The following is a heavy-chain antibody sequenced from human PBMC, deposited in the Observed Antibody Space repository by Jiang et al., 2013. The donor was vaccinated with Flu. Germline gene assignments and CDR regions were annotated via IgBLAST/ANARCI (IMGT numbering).Heavy chain of an antibody. CDR3: TTDGITVYNAFDF. CDR2: IKSKGYGEAT. V-gene: IGHV3-15*07. J-gene: IGHJ3*01. Sequence: QLVESGGGLVKPGGSLTLSCAASGFSFSSAWMNWVRQAPGKGLEWVGRIKSKGYGEATDFAAAVKDRFTMSRDDSRNTLFLHLSGLKAEDTALYFCTTDGITVYNAFDFWGQGTMVTVSS. D-gene: IGHD6-19*01. CDR1: GFSFSSAW.